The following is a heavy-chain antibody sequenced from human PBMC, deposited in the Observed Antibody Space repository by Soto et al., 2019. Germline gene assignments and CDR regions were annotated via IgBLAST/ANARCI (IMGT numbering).Heavy chain of an antibody. Sequence: SETVSLTCTVSGGSISSYYWSWIRQPPGKGLEWIGYIYYSGSTNYNPSLKSRVTISVDTSKNQFSLKLSSVTAADTAVYYCARVRKHFWSGEYRYYYFHYGMDGSGKGA. CDR1: GGSISSYY. J-gene: IGHJ6*04. CDR3: ARVRKHFWSGEYRYYYFHYGMDG. V-gene: IGHV4-59*01. CDR2: IYYSGST. D-gene: IGHD3-3*02.